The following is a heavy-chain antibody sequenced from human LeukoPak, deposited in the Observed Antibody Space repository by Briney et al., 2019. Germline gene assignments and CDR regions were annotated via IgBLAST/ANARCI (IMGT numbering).Heavy chain of an antibody. CDR1: RFTFSNYA. Sequence: PGGSLRLSCAASRFTFSNYAMSWVRQATGKGLEWVSLISAGGGSTFYADSVKGRFTISRDNSRNTLYLQMKSLRAEDTAVYYCAKVHLDSSGYYLYYFDYWGQGTLVTVSS. CDR3: AKVHLDSSGYYLYYFDY. J-gene: IGHJ4*02. V-gene: IGHV3-23*01. D-gene: IGHD3-22*01. CDR2: ISAGGGST.